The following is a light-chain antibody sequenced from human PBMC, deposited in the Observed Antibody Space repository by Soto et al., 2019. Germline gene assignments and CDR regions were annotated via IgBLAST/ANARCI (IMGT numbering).Light chain of an antibody. CDR3: CSYTGNYTLV. CDR1: SSDIGGYNY. Sequence: QSALTQPRSVSGSPGQSVTISCTGTSSDIGGYNYVSWYQQNPGKAPKLMIYDVSKRPSGVPDRFSGSKSGNTASLTISGLQAEDEADFYCCSYTGNYTLVFGGGTKLTAL. CDR2: DVS. J-gene: IGLJ2*01. V-gene: IGLV2-11*01.